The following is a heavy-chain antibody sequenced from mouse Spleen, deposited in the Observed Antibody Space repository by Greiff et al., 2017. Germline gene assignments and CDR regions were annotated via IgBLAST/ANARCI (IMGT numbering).Heavy chain of an antibody. D-gene: IGHD2-5*01. Sequence: EVKLVESGPELVKPGASVKISCKASGYSFTDYNMNWVKQSNGKSLEWIGVINPNYGTTSYNQKFKGKATLTVDQSSSTAYMQLNSLTSEDSAVYYCARGDYSNPYFDYWGQGTTLTVSS. CDR2: INPNYGTT. J-gene: IGHJ2*01. V-gene: IGHV1-39*01. CDR3: ARGDYSNPYFDY. CDR1: GYSFTDYN.